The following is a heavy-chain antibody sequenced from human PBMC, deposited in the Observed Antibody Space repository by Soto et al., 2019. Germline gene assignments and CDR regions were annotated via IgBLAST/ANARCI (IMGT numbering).Heavy chain of an antibody. D-gene: IGHD6-19*01. Sequence: PGGSLRLSCAASGFTFNSYAMSWVRQAPWKGLEWVSAISGSGGSTYYADSVKGRFTISRDNSKNTLYLQMNSLRAEDTAVYYCAKDKGTADSSGWYVYYYYMDVWGKGTTVTVSS. J-gene: IGHJ6*03. CDR1: GFTFNSYA. CDR2: ISGSGGST. CDR3: AKDKGTADSSGWYVYYYYMDV. V-gene: IGHV3-23*01.